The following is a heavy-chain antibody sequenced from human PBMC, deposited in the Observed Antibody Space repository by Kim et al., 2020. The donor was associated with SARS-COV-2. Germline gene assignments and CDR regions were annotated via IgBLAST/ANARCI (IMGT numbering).Heavy chain of an antibody. V-gene: IGHV1-46*01. J-gene: IGHJ6*02. CDR1: GYTFTSYY. CDR2: INPSGGST. CDR3: ARAVSSIGRSWYDDDYYYYYGMDV. D-gene: IGHD6-13*01. Sequence: ASVKVSCKASGYTFTSYYMHWVRQAPGQGLEWMGIINPSGGSTSYAQKFQGRVTMTRDTSTSTVYMELSSLRSEDTAVYYCARAVSSIGRSWYDDDYYYYYGMDVWGQGTTVTVSS.